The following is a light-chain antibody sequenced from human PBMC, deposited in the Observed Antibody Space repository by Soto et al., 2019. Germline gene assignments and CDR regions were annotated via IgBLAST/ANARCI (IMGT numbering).Light chain of an antibody. CDR2: GAS. CDR1: ESVRTN. Sequence: VMTQSPATLSLSPGERATLSCRASESVRTNLAWFQQKPGQAPRLLIDGASARATGVPARFSGGGSETEFTLTISGLQSEDFAVYYCQQFNNWPLTFGPGSKVDV. CDR3: QQFNNWPLT. J-gene: IGKJ3*01. V-gene: IGKV3-15*01.